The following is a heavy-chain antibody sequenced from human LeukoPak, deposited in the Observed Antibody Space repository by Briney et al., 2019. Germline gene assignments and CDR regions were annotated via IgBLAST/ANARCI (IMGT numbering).Heavy chain of an antibody. CDR1: GFTFSSYS. CDR2: ISSGSSYI. Sequence: GGSLRLSCAASGFTFSSYSMNWVRQAPGKGLEWVSSISSGSSYIYCADSVKGRFTISRDNAKNSLYLQMNSLRAEDTAVYYCASPQYYYDSSGYYQPTDDAFDIWGQGTMVTVSS. CDR3: ASPQYYYDSSGYYQPTDDAFDI. D-gene: IGHD3-22*01. J-gene: IGHJ3*02. V-gene: IGHV3-21*01.